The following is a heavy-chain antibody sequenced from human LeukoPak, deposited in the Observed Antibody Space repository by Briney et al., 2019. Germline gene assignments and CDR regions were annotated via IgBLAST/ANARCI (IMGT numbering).Heavy chain of an antibody. CDR3: AREGPRGNSQFDY. J-gene: IGHJ4*02. D-gene: IGHD4-23*01. V-gene: IGHV3-33*08. Sequence: GGSLRLSCAASGFTFSSYGMHWVRQVPGKGLEWVALIWYDGSNKYYSDSVKGRFTISRDNSKNTLYLQMNSLRAEDTAVYYCAREGPRGNSQFDYWGQGTLVTVSS. CDR2: IWYDGSNK. CDR1: GFTFSSYG.